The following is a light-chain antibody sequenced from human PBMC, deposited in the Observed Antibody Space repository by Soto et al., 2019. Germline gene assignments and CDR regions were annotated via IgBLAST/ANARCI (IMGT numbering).Light chain of an antibody. CDR1: QGISSY. J-gene: IGKJ4*01. CDR2: AAS. CDR3: QQLDGFPLP. V-gene: IGKV1-9*01. Sequence: DIQLTQSPPFLSASVGDRVTITCRASQGISSYLAWYQQKPGKAPKLLIYAASPLKSGVPSRFSGSVSGTEFTLTISSLQPKEYAAYYCQQLDGFPLPFGGETTVEI.